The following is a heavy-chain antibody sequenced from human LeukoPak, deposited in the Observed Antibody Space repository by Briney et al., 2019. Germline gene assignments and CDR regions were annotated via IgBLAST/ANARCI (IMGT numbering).Heavy chain of an antibody. CDR1: GYTFTGHY. J-gene: IGHJ4*02. D-gene: IGHD1-26*01. V-gene: IGHV1-2*02. CDR2: INPNSGGT. CDR3: ARDYGFYSGLYFFDY. Sequence: ASVKVSCKASGYTFTGHYIHWVRQAPGQGLEWMGWINPNSGGTKYAQKFHGRVTMTRDTSISTAYMELSKLRSDDTAVYSCARDYGFYSGLYFFDYWGQGTLVTVSS.